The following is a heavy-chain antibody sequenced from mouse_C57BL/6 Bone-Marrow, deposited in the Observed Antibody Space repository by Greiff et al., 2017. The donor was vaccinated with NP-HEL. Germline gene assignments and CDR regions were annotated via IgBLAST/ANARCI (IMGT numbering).Heavy chain of an antibody. CDR2: IDPSDSYT. Sequence: QVQLQQPGAELVKPGASVKLSCKASGYTFTSYWMHWVKQRPGQGLEWIGVIDPSDSYTNYNQKFKGKATLTVDTSSSTAYMQLSSLTSADSAVYYCARLGDYGSYWGQGTLVTVSA. V-gene: IGHV1-59*01. J-gene: IGHJ3*01. CDR1: GYTFTSYW. D-gene: IGHD1-1*01. CDR3: ARLGDYGSY.